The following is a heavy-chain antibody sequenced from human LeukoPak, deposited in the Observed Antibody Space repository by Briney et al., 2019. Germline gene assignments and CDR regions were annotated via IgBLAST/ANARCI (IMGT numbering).Heavy chain of an antibody. CDR1: GFTFSSYG. V-gene: IGHV3-30*18. CDR2: ISYDGSNK. CDR3: AKSLAIDY. Sequence: GRSLRLSCAASGFTFSSYGMHWDRQAPGKGLEWVAVISYDGSNKYYADSVKGRFTISRDNSKNTLYLQMNSLRAEDTAVYYCAKSLAIDYWGQGTLVTVSS. J-gene: IGHJ4*02.